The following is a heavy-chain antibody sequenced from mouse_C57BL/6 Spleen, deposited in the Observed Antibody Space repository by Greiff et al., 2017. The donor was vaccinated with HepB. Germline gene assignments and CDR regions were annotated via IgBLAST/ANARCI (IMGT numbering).Heavy chain of an antibody. Sequence: QVQLQQSGAELVRPGASVTLSCKASGYTFTDYEMHWVKQTPVHGLEWIGAIDPETGGTAYNQKFKGKAILTADKSSSTAYMELRSLTSEDSAVYYCTRSDSNYVGDYFDYWGQGTTLTVSS. D-gene: IGHD2-5*01. CDR1: GYTFTDYE. J-gene: IGHJ2*01. V-gene: IGHV1-15*01. CDR2: IDPETGGT. CDR3: TRSDSNYVGDYFDY.